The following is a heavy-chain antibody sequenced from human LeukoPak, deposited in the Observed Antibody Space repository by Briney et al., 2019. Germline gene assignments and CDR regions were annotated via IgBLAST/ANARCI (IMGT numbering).Heavy chain of an antibody. CDR2: ISYDGSNK. CDR3: AVLLAAAERVAFDI. CDR1: GFTFSSYG. J-gene: IGHJ3*02. D-gene: IGHD6-13*01. Sequence: GGSLRLSCAASGFTFSSYGMHWVRQAPGKGLEWVAVISYDGSNKYYADSVKGRFTISRDNSKNALYLQMNSLRAEDTAVYYCAVLLAAAERVAFDIWGQGTMVTVSS. V-gene: IGHV3-30*03.